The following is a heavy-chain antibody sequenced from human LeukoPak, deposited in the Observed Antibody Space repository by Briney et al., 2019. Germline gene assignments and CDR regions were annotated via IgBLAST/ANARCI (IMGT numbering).Heavy chain of an antibody. CDR2: IYYSGNT. Sequence: SETLPLTCTVSGVSISSSNSYWGWVRQPPGKGLEWTGSIYYSGNTYYNASLKSQVSISIDTSKNQFSLRLTSVTAADTAVYYCARQTGSGLFILPGGQGTLVTVSS. CDR3: ARQTGSGLFILP. CDR1: GVSISSSNSY. D-gene: IGHD3/OR15-3a*01. V-gene: IGHV4-39*01. J-gene: IGHJ4*02.